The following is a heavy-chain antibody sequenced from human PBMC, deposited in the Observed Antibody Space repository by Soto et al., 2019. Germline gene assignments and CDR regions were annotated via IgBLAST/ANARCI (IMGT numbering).Heavy chain of an antibody. V-gene: IGHV1-2*02. CDR3: ARVRTSIAARPNYYGMDV. CDR1: GYTFTGYY. Sequence: ASVKVSCKASGYTFTGYYMHWVRQAPGQGLEWMGWINPNSGGTNYAQKFQGRVTMTRDTSISTAYMELSRLRSDDTAVYYCARVRTSIAARPNYYGMDVWDQGTTVTVSS. J-gene: IGHJ6*02. D-gene: IGHD6-6*01. CDR2: INPNSGGT.